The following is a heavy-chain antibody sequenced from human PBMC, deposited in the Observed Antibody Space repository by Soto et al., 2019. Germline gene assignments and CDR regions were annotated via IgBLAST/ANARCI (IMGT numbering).Heavy chain of an antibody. V-gene: IGHV4-34*01. J-gene: IGHJ4*02. D-gene: IGHD6-6*01. Sequence: SETLSLTCAVYGGSFSGYYWSWIRQPPGKGLEWIGEINHSGSTNYNPSLKSRVTISVDTSKNQFSLKLSSVTAADTAVYYCARGHIKAAPYYWGQGTLVTVSS. CDR3: ARGHIKAAPYY. CDR2: INHSGST. CDR1: GGSFSGYY.